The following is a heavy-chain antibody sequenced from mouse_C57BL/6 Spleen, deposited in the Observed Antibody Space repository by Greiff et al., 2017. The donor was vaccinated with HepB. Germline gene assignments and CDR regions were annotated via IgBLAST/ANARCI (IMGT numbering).Heavy chain of an antibody. Sequence: VQLQQSGPGLVKPSQSLSLTCSVTGYSITSGYYWNWIRQFPGNKLEWMGYISYDGSNNYNPSLKNRISITRDTSKNQFFLKLNSVTTEDTATYYCAREITTVVASYYYAMDYWGQGTSVTVSS. D-gene: IGHD1-1*01. J-gene: IGHJ4*01. V-gene: IGHV3-6*01. CDR3: AREITTVVASYYYAMDY. CDR2: ISYDGSN. CDR1: GYSITSGYY.